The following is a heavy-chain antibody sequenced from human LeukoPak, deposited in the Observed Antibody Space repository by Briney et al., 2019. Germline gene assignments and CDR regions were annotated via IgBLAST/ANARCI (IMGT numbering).Heavy chain of an antibody. V-gene: IGHV1-18*01. J-gene: IGHJ4*02. CDR1: GYTFTSYG. D-gene: IGHD3-22*01. Sequence: GASVKVSCKASGYTFTSYGISWVRQAPGQGLEWMGWISAYNGNTNYAQKLQGRVTMTTDTSTSTAYMELRSLRSDDTAVYYCARVGRFYYYDSSGYYPWGDYWGQGTLVTVSS. CDR3: ARVGRFYYYDSSGYYPWGDY. CDR2: ISAYNGNT.